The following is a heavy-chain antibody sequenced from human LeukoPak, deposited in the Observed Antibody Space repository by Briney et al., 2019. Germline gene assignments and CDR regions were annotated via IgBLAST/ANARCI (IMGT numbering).Heavy chain of an antibody. CDR2: ISSSSSYI. Sequence: GGSLRLSCAASGFTFSSYAMSWVRQAPGKGLEGGSSISSSSSYIYYADSVKGRFTISRDNAKNSLYLQMNSLRAEDTAVYYCARLHYCSSTSCYAYVDYWGQGTLVTVSS. J-gene: IGHJ4*02. D-gene: IGHD2-2*01. CDR3: ARLHYCSSTSCYAYVDY. CDR1: GFTFSSYA. V-gene: IGHV3-21*01.